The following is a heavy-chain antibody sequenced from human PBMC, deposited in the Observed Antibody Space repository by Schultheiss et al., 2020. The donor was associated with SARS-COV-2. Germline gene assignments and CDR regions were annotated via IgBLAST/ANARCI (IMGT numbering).Heavy chain of an antibody. J-gene: IGHJ4*02. CDR1: GFAFSNAW. D-gene: IGHD4-17*01. CDR3: ARDRSPYYGDYVGPLDY. CDR2: ISYDGSNK. Sequence: GGSLRLSCAASGFAFSNAWMSWVRQAPGKGLEWVAVISYDGSNKYYADSVKGRFTISRDNSKNTLYLQMNSLRAEDTAVYYCARDRSPYYGDYVGPLDYWGQGTLVTVSS. V-gene: IGHV3-30*03.